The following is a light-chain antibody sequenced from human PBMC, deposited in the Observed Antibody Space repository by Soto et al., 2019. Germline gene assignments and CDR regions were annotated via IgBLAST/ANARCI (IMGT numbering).Light chain of an antibody. Sequence: EIVMTQSPATLSVSPGERATLSCRASQSVSSNLAWYQQKPGQAPRLLIYGASTRATGIPARFSGSGSGTEFTLTISSLQSEYLAVYYCQQYNNWSPRTFGQGTKVDIK. V-gene: IGKV3-15*01. CDR2: GAS. CDR3: QQYNNWSPRT. J-gene: IGKJ2*01. CDR1: QSVSSN.